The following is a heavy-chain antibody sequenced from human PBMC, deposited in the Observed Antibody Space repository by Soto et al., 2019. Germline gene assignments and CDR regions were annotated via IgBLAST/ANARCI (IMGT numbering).Heavy chain of an antibody. V-gene: IGHV1-18*01. CDR2: ISAYNGNT. CDR3: TRDVVDLPPYYFDY. D-gene: IGHD2-2*01. Sequence: ASVKVSCKASGYTFTSYGINWVRQAPGQGLEWMGWISAYNGNTNYAQKLQGRVTMTTDTSTSTAYMELRSLRSDDTAVYYCTRDVVDLPPYYFDYWGQGTLVTVSS. CDR1: GYTFTSYG. J-gene: IGHJ4*02.